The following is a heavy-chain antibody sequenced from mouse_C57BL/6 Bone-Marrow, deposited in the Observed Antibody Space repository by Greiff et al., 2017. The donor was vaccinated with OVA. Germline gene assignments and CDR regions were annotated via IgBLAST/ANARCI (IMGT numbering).Heavy chain of an antibody. J-gene: IGHJ2*01. CDR1: GFTFTDYY. CDR2: ISNYANGYTT. CDR3: ARGSSYFDY. D-gene: IGHD1-1*01. V-gene: IGHV7-3*01. Sequence: EVMLVESGGGLVQPGGSLSLSCAASGFTFTDYYMSWVRQPPGKALEWLGFISNYANGYTTEYSAAVKGRFTISRDKSQSILDLQMNALRAEDSATYYCARGSSYFDYWGQGTTLTVSS.